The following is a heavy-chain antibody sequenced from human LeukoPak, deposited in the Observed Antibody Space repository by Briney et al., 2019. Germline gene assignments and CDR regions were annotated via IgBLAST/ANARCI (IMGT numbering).Heavy chain of an antibody. CDR3: ARRRRIGAAGTDALDM. D-gene: IGHD6-13*01. CDR1: GGSISNYY. Sequence: PSETLSLTCTVSGGSISNYYWTWIRQPPGKGLEWIGYIYHSGSSGSNNYNPSLKSRVTISIDTSKNQFSLRLSSVTAADTAVYYCARRRRIGAAGTDALDMWGRGTMVTVSS. J-gene: IGHJ3*02. CDR2: IYHSGSSGSN. V-gene: IGHV4-59*08.